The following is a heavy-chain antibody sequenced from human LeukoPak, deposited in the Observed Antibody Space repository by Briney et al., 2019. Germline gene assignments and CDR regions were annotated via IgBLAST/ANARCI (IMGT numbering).Heavy chain of an antibody. CDR1: GFTFSSYE. CDR2: ISGSGGST. D-gene: IGHD1-26*01. J-gene: IGHJ5*02. V-gene: IGHV3-23*01. Sequence: GGSLRLSCAASGFTFSSYEMNWVRQAPGKGLEWVSAISGSGGSTYYADSVKGRFTISRDNSKNTLYLQMNSLRAEDTAVYYCAKVRIVGATRAWFDPWGQGTLVTVSS. CDR3: AKVRIVGATRAWFDP.